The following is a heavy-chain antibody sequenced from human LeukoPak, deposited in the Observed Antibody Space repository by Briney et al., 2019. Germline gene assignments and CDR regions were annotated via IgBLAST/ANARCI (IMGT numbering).Heavy chain of an antibody. Sequence: SETLSLTCAVYGGSFSGYYWSWIRQPPGKGLEWVGEINHSGSTNYNPSLKSRVTISVDTSKNQFSLKLSAVTAADTAVYYCARHRSGNYGLKYYFDYWGQGTLVTVSS. CDR1: GGSFSGYY. J-gene: IGHJ4*02. CDR2: INHSGST. V-gene: IGHV4-34*01. D-gene: IGHD1-26*01. CDR3: ARHRSGNYGLKYYFDY.